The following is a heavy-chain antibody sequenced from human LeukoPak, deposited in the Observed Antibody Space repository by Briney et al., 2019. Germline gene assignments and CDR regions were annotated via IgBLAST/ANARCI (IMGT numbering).Heavy chain of an antibody. J-gene: IGHJ5*02. CDR1: GGSFSGYY. V-gene: IGHV4-34*01. Sequence: SETLSLTCAVYGGSFSGYYWSWIRQPPGKGLEWIGEINHSGSTNYNPSLKSRVTISVDTSKNQFSLKLSSVTAADTAVYYCARRYMITFGGVIATNWFDPWGQGTLVTVSS. D-gene: IGHD3-16*02. CDR2: INHSGST. CDR3: ARRYMITFGGVIATNWFDP.